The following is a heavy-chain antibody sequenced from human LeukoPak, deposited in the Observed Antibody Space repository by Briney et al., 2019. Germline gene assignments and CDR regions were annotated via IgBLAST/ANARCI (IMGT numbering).Heavy chain of an antibody. CDR3: ARHQLRGFLDDN. CDR1: GDSISSDY. CDR2: IYYSGTT. D-gene: IGHD3-10*01. J-gene: IGHJ4*02. V-gene: IGHV4-59*08. Sequence: PSETLSLTCTVSGDSISSDYWSWIRQPPGKGLEWIGCIYYSGTTNYNPSLQSRVSISIDTSKKQFSLKLTSVTAADTAVYFCARHQLRGFLDDNWGQGTLVPVSS.